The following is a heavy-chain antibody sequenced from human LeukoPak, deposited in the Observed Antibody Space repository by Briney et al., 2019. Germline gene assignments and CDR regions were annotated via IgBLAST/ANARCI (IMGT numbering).Heavy chain of an antibody. D-gene: IGHD3-10*01. CDR2: ITGSGGST. Sequence: SGGSLRLSCAASGFTFSSYAMSWVRQAPGKGLEWVSTITGSGGSTYYADSVKGRFTISRDNSKNSLYLQMNSLRAEDTAVYYCARMSSLLWFGESDYWGQGTLVTVSS. J-gene: IGHJ4*02. CDR3: ARMSSLLWFGESDY. V-gene: IGHV3-23*01. CDR1: GFTFSSYA.